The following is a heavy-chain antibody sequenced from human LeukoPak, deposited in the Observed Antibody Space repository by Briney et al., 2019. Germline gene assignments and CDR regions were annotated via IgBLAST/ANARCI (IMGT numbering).Heavy chain of an antibody. CDR3: ARGPLLITIFGVGKAPFDL. Sequence: SETLSLTCTVSGGSISSGDYYWRWIRQPPGKGLEWIGYIYYSGSTYYNPSLKSRVTISVDTYKNQFSLKLSSVTAADTAVYYCARGPLLITIFGVGKAPFDLWGQGTVVTVS. D-gene: IGHD3-3*01. J-gene: IGHJ5*02. CDR1: GGSISSGDYY. V-gene: IGHV4-30-4*01. CDR2: IYYSGST.